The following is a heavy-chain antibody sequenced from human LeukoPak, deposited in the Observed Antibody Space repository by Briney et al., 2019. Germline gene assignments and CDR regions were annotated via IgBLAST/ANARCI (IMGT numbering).Heavy chain of an antibody. D-gene: IGHD3-22*01. CDR1: GGTFSSYA. J-gene: IGHJ4*02. CDR3: ARDRNYYDSSGYLY. Sequence: SVKVSCKASGGTFSSYAISWGRQAPGQGLEWMGRIIPILGIANYAQKFHGRVTITADKSTSTAYMELSSLRSEDTAVYYCARDRNYYDSSGYLYWGQGTLVTVAS. V-gene: IGHV1-69*04. CDR2: IIPILGIA.